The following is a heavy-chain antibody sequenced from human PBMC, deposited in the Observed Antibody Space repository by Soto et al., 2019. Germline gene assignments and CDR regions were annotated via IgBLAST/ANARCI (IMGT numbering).Heavy chain of an antibody. CDR1: GFPFSDYW. CDR2: ISNDGSST. J-gene: IGHJ4*01. D-gene: IGHD1-26*01. V-gene: IGHV3-74*01. CDR3: AKAMAGKWDPFDY. Sequence: GGSLRLSCAASGFPFSDYWMHWVRQVPGKGLVWVSRISNDGSSTSYADSVKGRFTISRDNAENTLYLQMDSLRPEDTAVYYCAKAMAGKWDPFDYWSHGTLVTVSS.